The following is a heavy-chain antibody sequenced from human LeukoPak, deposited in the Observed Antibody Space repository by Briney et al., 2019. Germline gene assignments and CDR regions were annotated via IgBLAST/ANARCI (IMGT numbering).Heavy chain of an antibody. CDR2: IYYSGST. J-gene: IGHJ6*02. CDR1: GGSISSYY. CDR3: ARQVAAAGTVNREAYYYYYGMDV. V-gene: IGHV4-59*08. D-gene: IGHD6-13*01. Sequence: SETLSLTCTVSGGSISSYYWSWIRQPPGKGLEWIGYIYYSGSTNYNPSLKSRVTISVDTSKNQFSLKLSSVTAADTAVYYCARQVAAAGTVNREAYYYYYGMDVWGQGTTVTVSS.